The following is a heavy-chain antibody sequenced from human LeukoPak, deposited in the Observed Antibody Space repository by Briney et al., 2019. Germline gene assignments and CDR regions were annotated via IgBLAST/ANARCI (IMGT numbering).Heavy chain of an antibody. J-gene: IGHJ6*02. Sequence: GGSPRLSCAASGFTFSTTAMSWVRQAPGKGLEWVSVITGSGGNTYYADSVKGRFTISKDNSKNTVYLQMSSLRVDDTAVYYCAKAASSSWPSYYYGMGVWGQGTTVTVSS. V-gene: IGHV3-23*01. CDR2: ITGSGGNT. CDR1: GFTFSTTA. CDR3: AKAASSSWPSYYYGMGV. D-gene: IGHD6-13*01.